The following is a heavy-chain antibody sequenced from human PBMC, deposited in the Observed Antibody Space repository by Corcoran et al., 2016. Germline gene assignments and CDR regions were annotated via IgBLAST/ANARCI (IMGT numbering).Heavy chain of an antibody. D-gene: IGHD2-15*01. CDR2: IYYSGST. CDR1: GGSVSSGSYY. V-gene: IGHV4-61*01. Sequence: QVQLQESGPGLVKPSETLSLTCTVSGGSVSSGSYYWSWIRQPPGKGLEWIGYIYYSGSTNYNPSLKSRVTISVDTSKNQFSLKLGSVTAADTAVYYCARVAPAIVATPQSYGMDVWGQGTTVTVSS. J-gene: IGHJ6*02. CDR3: ARVAPAIVATPQSYGMDV.